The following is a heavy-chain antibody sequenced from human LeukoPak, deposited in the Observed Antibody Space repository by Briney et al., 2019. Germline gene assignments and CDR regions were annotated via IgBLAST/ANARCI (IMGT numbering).Heavy chain of an antibody. CDR3: ARSLTKSGYSSSCDY. V-gene: IGHV3-11*01. CDR1: GFTFSDYY. J-gene: IGHJ4*02. CDR2: ISSSGSTI. Sequence: KPGGSLRLSYAASGFTFSDYYMSWIRQAPGKGLEWVSYISSSGSTIYYADSVKGRFTISRDNAKNSLYLQMNSLRAEDTAVYYCARSLTKSGYSSSCDYWGQGTLVTVSS. D-gene: IGHD6-13*01.